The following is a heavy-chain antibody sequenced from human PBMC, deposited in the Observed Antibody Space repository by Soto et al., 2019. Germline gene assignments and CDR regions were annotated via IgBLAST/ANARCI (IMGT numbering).Heavy chain of an antibody. D-gene: IGHD4-17*01. J-gene: IGHJ2*01. V-gene: IGHV1-69*08. Sequence: QDQLVQSGAEVKKPGSSVKVSCKASGGTFSSHTFSWVRQAPGQGLEWMGRIIPALGTATYAQKFQGRVTITADESATTVYMELNSRRSEVTAVYDCARPDFGDCWDFDLWGRGTLVTVSS. CDR3: ARPDFGDCWDFDL. CDR2: IIPALGTA. CDR1: GGTFSSHT.